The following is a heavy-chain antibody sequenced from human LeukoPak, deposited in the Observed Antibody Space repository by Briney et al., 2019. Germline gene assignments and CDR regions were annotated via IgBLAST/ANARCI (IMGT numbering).Heavy chain of an antibody. CDR3: AKDLSPYYYGSGSGFDI. J-gene: IGHJ3*02. CDR2: ISWNSGSI. V-gene: IGHV3-9*01. CDR1: GFTFDDYA. D-gene: IGHD3-10*01. Sequence: GRSLRLSCVASGFTFDDYAIHWVRQAPGKGLEWVSGISWNSGSIGYADSVKGRFTISRDNAKNSLDLQMNSLRAEDTALYFCAKDLSPYYYGSGSGFDIWGQGTMVTVSS.